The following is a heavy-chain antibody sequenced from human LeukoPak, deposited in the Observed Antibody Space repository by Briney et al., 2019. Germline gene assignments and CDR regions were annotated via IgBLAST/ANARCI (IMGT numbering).Heavy chain of an antibody. J-gene: IGHJ4*02. Sequence: SETLSLTCAVSGGSISSNKWWSWVRQPPGKGLEWIGEIYHSGSTNYNPSLKSRVTISVDKSKNQFSLKLSSVTAADTAMHYCARGGSGSYTLDIDYWGQGTLVTVSS. CDR3: ARGGSGSYTLDIDY. D-gene: IGHD1-26*01. V-gene: IGHV4-4*02. CDR2: IYHSGST. CDR1: GGSISSNKW.